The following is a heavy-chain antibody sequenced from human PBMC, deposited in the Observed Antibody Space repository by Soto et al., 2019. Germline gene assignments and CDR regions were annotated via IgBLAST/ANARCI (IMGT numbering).Heavy chain of an antibody. D-gene: IGHD4-17*01. CDR2: VYWDEDK. V-gene: IGHV2-5*02. J-gene: IGHJ4*02. CDR3: AHAGDYDLLTFDH. CDR1: GFSLSTSGVG. Sequence: GPTLVNPTQALALTCTFSGFSLSTSGVGVGWIRQPPGKAPEWLALVYWDEDKRYSPSMKSRLTITKDTSSNQVVLTITNIDPGDSATYFCAHAGDYDLLTFDHWGPGTLVTVSS.